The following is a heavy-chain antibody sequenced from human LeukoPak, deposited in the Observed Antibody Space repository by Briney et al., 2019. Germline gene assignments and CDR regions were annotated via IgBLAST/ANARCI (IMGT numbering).Heavy chain of an antibody. D-gene: IGHD2-2*01. Sequence: SETLSLTCTVSGGSISSSSYYWGWMRQPPGKGLEWIGSIYYSGSTYYNPSLKSRVTISVDTSKNQFSLKLSSVTAADTAVYYCARRGSGVVVPAAMEYYFDYWGQGTLVTVSS. V-gene: IGHV4-39*01. CDR2: IYYSGST. CDR1: GGSISSSSYY. CDR3: ARRGSGVVVPAAMEYYFDY. J-gene: IGHJ4*02.